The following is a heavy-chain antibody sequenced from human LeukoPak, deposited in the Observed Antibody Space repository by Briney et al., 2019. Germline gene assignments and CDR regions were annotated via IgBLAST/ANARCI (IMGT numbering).Heavy chain of an antibody. CDR2: ISGSGGST. CDR1: GFTFSSYG. CDR3: AKDPYSGYDLGGYFDY. J-gene: IGHJ4*02. Sequence: GGTLRLSCAASGFTFSSYGMSWVRQAPGKGLEWVSAISGSGGSTYYADSVKGRFTISRDNSKNTLYLQMNSLRAEDTAVYYCAKDPYSGYDLGGYFDYWGQGTLVTVSS. V-gene: IGHV3-23*01. D-gene: IGHD5-12*01.